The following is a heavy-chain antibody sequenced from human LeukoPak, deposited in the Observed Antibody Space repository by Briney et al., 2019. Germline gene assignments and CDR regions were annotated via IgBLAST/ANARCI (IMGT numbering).Heavy chain of an antibody. CDR2: IQHDGGRT. Sequence: GGSLRLSCAASGFSFSTYTMNWVRQAPGKGLERVAGIQHDGGRTYYADSVEGRFTISRDNSKNTLYLEMNSLTPEDTALYYCARDHYGGNSWDWYFDLWGRGILVTVSS. CDR1: GFSFSTYT. J-gene: IGHJ2*01. V-gene: IGHV3-30-3*01. CDR3: ARDHYGGNSWDWYFDL. D-gene: IGHD4-23*01.